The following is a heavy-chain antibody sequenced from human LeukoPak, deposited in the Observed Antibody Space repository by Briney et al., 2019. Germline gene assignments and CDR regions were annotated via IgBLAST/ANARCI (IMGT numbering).Heavy chain of an antibody. D-gene: IGHD6-13*01. CDR2: IHYSGSA. Sequence: SETLSLTCSVSGGSISSSSYYWGWIRQPPGKGLDWIGSIHYSGSAYYKPSLRSRATISIEASKNQFSLRLTSVTAADTAVYYCARVLWNGYSSTCGYFDYWGQGTLVTVSS. CDR1: GGSISSSSYY. V-gene: IGHV4-39*07. CDR3: ARVLWNGYSSTCGYFDY. J-gene: IGHJ4*02.